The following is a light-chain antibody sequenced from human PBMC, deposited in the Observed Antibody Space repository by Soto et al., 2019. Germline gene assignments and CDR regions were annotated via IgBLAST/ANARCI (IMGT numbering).Light chain of an antibody. CDR3: SSYTSSNSIL. Sequence: QSALTQPASVSGSPGQSITISCTGSSSDIGDYAYVSWYQQHPDKAPKLMIYEVSNRPSGVSNRFSGSKSGNTASLTISGLLAEDEADYYCSSYTSSNSILFGGGTKL. J-gene: IGLJ3*02. V-gene: IGLV2-14*01. CDR1: SSDIGDYAY. CDR2: EVS.